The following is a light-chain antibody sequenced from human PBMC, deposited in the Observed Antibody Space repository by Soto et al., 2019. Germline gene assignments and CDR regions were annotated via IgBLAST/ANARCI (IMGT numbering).Light chain of an antibody. CDR2: GPS. CDR3: QQFNSWPGT. CDR1: QSVSSN. V-gene: IGKV3-15*01. Sequence: EIVMTQSPATLSVSPGERATLSYRASQSVSSNLAWYQQKPGQAPRLLIYGPSTRATGIPARFSGSGSGTEFTLTISSLQSEDSAVYYCQQFNSWPGTFGQGTKVEIK. J-gene: IGKJ1*01.